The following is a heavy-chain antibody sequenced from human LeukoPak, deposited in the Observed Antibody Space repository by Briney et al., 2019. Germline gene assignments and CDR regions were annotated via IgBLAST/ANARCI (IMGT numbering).Heavy chain of an antibody. CDR2: IYYSGST. CDR3: ARVNYGSGSYLYFDY. Sequence: SKTLSLTCTVSGGSISSYYWSWIRQPPGKGLEWIGYIYYSGSTNYNPSLKSRVTISVDTSKNQFSLKLSSVTAADTAVYYCARVNYGSGSYLYFDYWGQGTLVTVSS. D-gene: IGHD3-10*01. V-gene: IGHV4-59*01. CDR1: GGSISSYY. J-gene: IGHJ4*02.